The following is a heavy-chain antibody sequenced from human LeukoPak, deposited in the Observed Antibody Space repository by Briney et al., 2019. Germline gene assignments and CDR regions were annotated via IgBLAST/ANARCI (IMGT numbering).Heavy chain of an antibody. V-gene: IGHV3-21*01. Sequence: GGSLRLSCAASGFTFSNYAMTWVRQPPGKGLQWVSSISRSGQNIDHADSVNGRFSISRDSSKNTLFLQMSSLETEDTAVYYCAKDQYSGSYYPPYYFDYWGQGALVTVSS. J-gene: IGHJ4*02. D-gene: IGHD1-26*01. CDR2: ISRSGQNI. CDR3: AKDQYSGSYYPPYYFDY. CDR1: GFTFSNYA.